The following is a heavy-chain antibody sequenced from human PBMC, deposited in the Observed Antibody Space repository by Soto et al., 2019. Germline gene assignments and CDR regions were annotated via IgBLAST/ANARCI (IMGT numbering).Heavy chain of an antibody. CDR3: ARDLFGDGEYCSGGSCPKGAFDI. CDR1: GGTFSSYA. D-gene: IGHD2-15*01. V-gene: IGHV1-69*13. CDR2: IIPIFGTA. J-gene: IGHJ3*02. Sequence: SVKVSCKASGGTFSSYAISWVRQAPGQGLEWMGGIIPIFGTANYAQKFQGRVTITADESTSTAYMELSSLRSEDTAVYYCARDLFGDGEYCSGGSCPKGAFDIWGQGTMVT.